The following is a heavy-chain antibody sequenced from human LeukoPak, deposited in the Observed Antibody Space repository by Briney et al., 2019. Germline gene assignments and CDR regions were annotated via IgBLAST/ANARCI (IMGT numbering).Heavy chain of an antibody. Sequence: PGGSLRLSCAASGFTFSSYSMNWVRQAPGKGLEWVSSISSSSSYIYYADSVKGRFTISRDNAKNSLYLQMNSLRAEDTAVYYCARDLIGELLDEAFYIDYWGQETLVTVSS. D-gene: IGHD3-10*01. V-gene: IGHV3-21*01. CDR1: GFTFSSYS. CDR2: ISSSSSYI. CDR3: ARDLIGELLDEAFYIDY. J-gene: IGHJ4*02.